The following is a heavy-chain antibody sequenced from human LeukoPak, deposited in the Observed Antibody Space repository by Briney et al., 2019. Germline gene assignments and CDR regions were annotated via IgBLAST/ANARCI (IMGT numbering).Heavy chain of an antibody. V-gene: IGHV1-24*01. CDR3: ATDSRNYYYYGMDV. Sequence: ASVKVSCKVSGYTLTELSMHWVRQAPGEGLEWMGGFDPEDGETIYAQKFQGRVTMTEDTSTDTAYMELSSLRSEDTAVYYCATDSRNYYYYGMDVWGQGTTVTVSS. D-gene: IGHD2/OR15-2a*01. CDR2: FDPEDGET. CDR1: GYTLTELS. J-gene: IGHJ6*02.